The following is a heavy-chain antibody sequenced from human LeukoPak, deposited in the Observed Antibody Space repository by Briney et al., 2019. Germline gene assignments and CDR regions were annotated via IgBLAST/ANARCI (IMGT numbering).Heavy chain of an antibody. Sequence: GGSLRLSCAASGFTFGSYSMNWVRQAPGKGLEWVSSISSSSSYIYYADSVKGRFTISRDNAKNSLYLQMNSLRAEDTAVYYCARDGVARGGSYGLDFDYWGQGTLVTVSS. CDR1: GFTFGSYS. D-gene: IGHD1-26*01. V-gene: IGHV3-21*01. J-gene: IGHJ4*02. CDR2: ISSSSSYI. CDR3: ARDGVARGGSYGLDFDY.